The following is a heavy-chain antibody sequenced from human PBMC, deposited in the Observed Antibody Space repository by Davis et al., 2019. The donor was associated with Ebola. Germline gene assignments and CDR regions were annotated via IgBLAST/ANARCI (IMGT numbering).Heavy chain of an antibody. V-gene: IGHV3-7*01. CDR1: GFTFSTYW. Sequence: GESLKISCEASGFTFSTYWMSWVRQAPGKGLEWVANIKQDGSEKYYVDSVKGRFTISRDNAKNSVFLQMNSLRAEDTAVYYCASHDYGDYAGPDYWGQGTQVTVSS. CDR2: IKQDGSEK. J-gene: IGHJ4*02. CDR3: ASHDYGDYAGPDY. D-gene: IGHD4-17*01.